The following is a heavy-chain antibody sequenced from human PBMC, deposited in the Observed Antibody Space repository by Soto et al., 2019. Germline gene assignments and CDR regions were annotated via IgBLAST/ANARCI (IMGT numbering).Heavy chain of an antibody. Sequence: QVQLVESGGGVVQPGRSLRLSCAASGFTFSSYGMHWVRQAPGKGLEWVAVLWYDGSNKYYADSVKGRFTISRDNSKNTLYLQMNSLRAEDTAVYYCARDYSSSWYTSTLFNWFDPWGQGTLVTVSS. CDR3: ARDYSSSWYTSTLFNWFDP. CDR1: GFTFSSYG. J-gene: IGHJ5*02. CDR2: LWYDGSNK. V-gene: IGHV3-33*01. D-gene: IGHD6-13*01.